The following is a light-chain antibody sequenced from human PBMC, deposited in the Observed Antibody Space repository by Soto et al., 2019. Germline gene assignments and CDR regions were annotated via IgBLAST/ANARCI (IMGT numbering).Light chain of an antibody. CDR3: SSYTSSSTYV. CDR2: EVS. CDR1: SSDVGGYGY. Sequence: QSALTQPASVSGSPGQSITISCTGTSSDVGGYGYVSWYQQHPGKAPKIMIYEVSNRPSGISNRFSGSKSGNTASLTISGLQAEDEADYYCSSYTSSSTYVFGTGTKVTVL. V-gene: IGLV2-14*01. J-gene: IGLJ1*01.